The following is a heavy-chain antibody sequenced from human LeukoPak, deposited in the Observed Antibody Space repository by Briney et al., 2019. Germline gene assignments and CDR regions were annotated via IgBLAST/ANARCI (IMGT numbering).Heavy chain of an antibody. D-gene: IGHD3-3*01. CDR2: IYYSGST. Sequence: PSETLSLTCTVSGGSISSYYWSWIRQPPGKGVEGVGYIYYSGSTNYTPSLKSRVTISVDTSKNQFSLKLSSVTAADTAVYYCARNDFWSGYDAFDIWGQGTMVTVSS. CDR1: GGSISSYY. J-gene: IGHJ3*02. V-gene: IGHV4-59*01. CDR3: ARNDFWSGYDAFDI.